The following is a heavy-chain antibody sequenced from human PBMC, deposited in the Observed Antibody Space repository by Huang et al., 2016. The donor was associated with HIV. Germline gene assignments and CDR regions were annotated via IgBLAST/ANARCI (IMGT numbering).Heavy chain of an antibody. D-gene: IGHD3-10*01. Sequence: QVRLEQWGPTLLKPSDTLSLKCAVYGGSFSDYFCTWLRPSPVKGLEWVGEVNHRGSATHNPSLRSRVSMSVDSSKNQFYLNLTSVTAADTAVYFCARPKMTATPSDSSWSYFDFWGRGTPVTVSS. V-gene: IGHV4-34*01. CDR1: GGSFSDYF. CDR2: VNHRGSA. CDR3: ARPKMTATPSDSSWSYFDF. J-gene: IGHJ4*02.